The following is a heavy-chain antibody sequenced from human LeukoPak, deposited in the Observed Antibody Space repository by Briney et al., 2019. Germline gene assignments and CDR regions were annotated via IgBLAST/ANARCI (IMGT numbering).Heavy chain of an antibody. D-gene: IGHD3-22*01. Sequence: ASVKVSGKASGGTFSSYAISWVRQAPGQGLEWMGRIIPILGIANYAQKFQGRVTITADKSTSTAYMELSSLRSEDTAVYYCARSYYYDSSGRMTERFDYWGQGTLVTVSS. J-gene: IGHJ4*02. CDR2: IIPILGIA. CDR3: ARSYYYDSSGRMTERFDY. CDR1: GGTFSSYA. V-gene: IGHV1-69*04.